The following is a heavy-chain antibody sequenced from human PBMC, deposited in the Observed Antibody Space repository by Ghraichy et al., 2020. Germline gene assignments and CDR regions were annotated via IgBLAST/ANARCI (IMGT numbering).Heavy chain of an antibody. J-gene: IGHJ4*02. CDR1: GGSISTFY. V-gene: IGHV4-59*01. CDR2: VYYRGDT. CDR3: ARGQGAVATEIRFDS. D-gene: IGHD5-12*01. Sequence: SETLSLTCTISGGSISTFYWSWIRQSPGKRLEWIGYVYYRGDTDYNPSFKGRVLISVDTSKNQFSLNLTKVTAADAAIYYCARGQGAVATEIRFDSWGQGTQVAVSS.